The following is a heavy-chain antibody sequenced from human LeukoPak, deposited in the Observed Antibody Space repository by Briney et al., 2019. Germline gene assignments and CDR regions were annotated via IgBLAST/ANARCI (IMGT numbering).Heavy chain of an antibody. V-gene: IGHV3-23*01. CDR3: EKPITMIVVVNPPPD. D-gene: IGHD3-22*01. J-gene: IGHJ4*02. CDR1: GFTFSSYA. Sequence: PGGSLRLSCAASGFTFSSYAMSWVRQAPGKGLEWLSAISDSGVNTYYADSAKGRFTISRDNSKNTLYLQMNSLRAEDTAVYYCEKPITMIVVVNPPPDWGQGTLVTVSS. CDR2: ISDSGVNT.